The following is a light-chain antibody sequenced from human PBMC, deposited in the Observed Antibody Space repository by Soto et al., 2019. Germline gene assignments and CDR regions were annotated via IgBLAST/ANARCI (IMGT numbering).Light chain of an antibody. CDR1: ESVTIN. CDR2: GAS. J-gene: IGKJ1*01. V-gene: IGKV3-15*01. Sequence: ETVMTQSPVTLSVSPGERATLSCRASESVTINLAWYQQKPGQAPRLLIYGASTRATGVPARFSGSGSGTEFTLTISSLQSEDFAVYYCHQYNNWPPWTFGQGTKVEIK. CDR3: HQYNNWPPWT.